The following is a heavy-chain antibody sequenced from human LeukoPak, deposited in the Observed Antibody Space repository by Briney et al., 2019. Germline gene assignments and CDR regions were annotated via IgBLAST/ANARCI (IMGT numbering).Heavy chain of an antibody. CDR1: GGSISSGSYC. Sequence: PSETLSLTCTVSGGSISSGSYCWSWIRQPAGKGLEWIVRIYTSGSTNYNPSLKSRVTISVDTSKNQFSLKLSSVTAADTAVYYCARDKGGELPSFDYWGQGTLVTVSS. CDR2: IYTSGST. CDR3: ARDKGGELPSFDY. D-gene: IGHD1-26*01. J-gene: IGHJ4*02. V-gene: IGHV4-61*02.